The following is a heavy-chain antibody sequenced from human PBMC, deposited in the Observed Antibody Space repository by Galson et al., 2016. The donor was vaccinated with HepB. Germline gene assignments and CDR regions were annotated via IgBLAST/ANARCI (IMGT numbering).Heavy chain of an antibody. CDR3: ARDRRHNYAFFDS. CDR2: ITSRSNYR. J-gene: IGHJ4*02. CDR1: RFTFSSYS. V-gene: IGHV3-21*01. Sequence: SLRLSCAASRFTFSSYSMNWVRQAPGKGLEWISSITSRSNYRYYADSVKGRFTISRDNTKNSLYLQMYSLRDEDTAVYYCARDRRHNYAFFDSWGQGTPITVSS. D-gene: IGHD3-16*01.